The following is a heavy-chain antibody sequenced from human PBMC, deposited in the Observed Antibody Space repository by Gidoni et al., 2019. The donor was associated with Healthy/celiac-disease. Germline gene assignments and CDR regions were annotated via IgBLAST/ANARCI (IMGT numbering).Heavy chain of an antibody. D-gene: IGHD4-4*01. Sequence: QVQLVDSGGGVVQPGRSLRLPSAASGFTFSSYGMHWVRQAPGKGLEWVAVIWYDGSNKYYADSVKGRFTISRDNSKNTLYLQMNSLRAEDTAVYYCACNPLDYWGQGTLVTVSS. CDR3: ACNPLDY. J-gene: IGHJ4*02. CDR2: IWYDGSNK. CDR1: GFTFSSYG. V-gene: IGHV3-33*01.